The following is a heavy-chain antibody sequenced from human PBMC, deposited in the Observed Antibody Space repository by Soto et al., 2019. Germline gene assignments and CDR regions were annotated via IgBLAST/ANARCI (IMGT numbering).Heavy chain of an antibody. D-gene: IGHD5-18*01. CDR2: ISHSGST. CDR3: AREYTYGSNFFDC. Sequence: QVQLQESGPGLVKPSQTLSLSCTVSGGSISSAAYYWSWIRQHPGKGLEWIGYISHSGSTYYTPSLKSRVIISAYTSKNQFSLNLTSVTAAYTAVYYCAREYTYGSNFFDCWGQGALVTVSS. J-gene: IGHJ4*02. CDR1: GGSISSAAYY. V-gene: IGHV4-31*03.